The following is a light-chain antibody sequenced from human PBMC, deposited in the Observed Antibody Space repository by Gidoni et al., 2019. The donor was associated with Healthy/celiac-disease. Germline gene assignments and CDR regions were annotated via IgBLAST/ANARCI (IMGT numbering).Light chain of an antibody. CDR2: QDS. CDR3: QAWDSSTAGV. Sequence: SYELTQPPSVSVSPGQTASITCSGDNMGDKYACWYHQKPGQSPVLVIYQDSKRPSGIPERFSGSNSGNTATLTISGTQAMDEADYYCQAWDSSTAGVFGTGTKVTVL. CDR1: NMGDKY. V-gene: IGLV3-1*01. J-gene: IGLJ1*01.